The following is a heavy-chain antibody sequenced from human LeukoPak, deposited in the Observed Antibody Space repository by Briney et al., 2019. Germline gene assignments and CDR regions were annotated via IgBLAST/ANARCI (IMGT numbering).Heavy chain of an antibody. CDR2: INPNSGGT. CDR1: GYPFTAYY. V-gene: IGHV1-2*02. D-gene: IGHD3-10*01. CDR3: SRDRPSMVRGVPDV. Sequence: ASVKVSFKASGYPFTAYYMHWVRQAPGQGLEWMGWINPNSGGTNYAQKFQGRVTLTRDTTISTAYMELSRLIPDDTAVYFCSRDRPSMVRGVPDVWGQGTTVTVSS. J-gene: IGHJ6*02.